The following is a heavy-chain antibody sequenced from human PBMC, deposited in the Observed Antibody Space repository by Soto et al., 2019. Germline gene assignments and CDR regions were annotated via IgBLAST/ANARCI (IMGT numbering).Heavy chain of an antibody. D-gene: IGHD5-12*01. CDR2: ISWNSGSI. Sequence: EVQLVESGGGLVQPGRSLRLSCAASGFTFDDYAMHWVRQAPGKGLEWVSGISWNSGSIGYAVSVKGRFTITRDNAKNSLYLQMNSLRAEDTALYYCVKDMGYSPDDAFDIWCKGTMVTVSS. V-gene: IGHV3-9*01. CDR1: GFTFDDYA. CDR3: VKDMGYSPDDAFDI. J-gene: IGHJ3*02.